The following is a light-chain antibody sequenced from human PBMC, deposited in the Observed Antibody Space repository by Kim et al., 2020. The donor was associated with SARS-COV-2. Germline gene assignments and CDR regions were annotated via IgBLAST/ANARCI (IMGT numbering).Light chain of an antibody. J-gene: IGKJ1*01. CDR1: HDISNY. Sequence: ASVGDRVNITCRASHDISNYLAWFQHKPGKAPKLLIYGASALHSEVPSRFSGRGSGTDFTLTISSLQPEDVATFYCQSYNSVPWTFGQGTKVDIK. CDR3: QSYNSVPWT. CDR2: GAS. V-gene: IGKV1-27*01.